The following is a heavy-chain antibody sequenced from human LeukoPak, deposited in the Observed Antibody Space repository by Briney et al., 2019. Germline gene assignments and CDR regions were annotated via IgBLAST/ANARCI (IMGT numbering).Heavy chain of an antibody. J-gene: IGHJ4*02. CDR3: ARDDSAVDY. CDR1: GFTFSSYS. V-gene: IGHV3-48*04. Sequence: GGSLRLSCAASGFTFSSYSMNWVRQAPGKGLEWVSYISSSGSTIYYADSVKGRFTISRDNAKNSLYLQMNSLRAEDTAVYYCARDDSAVDYWGQGTLVTVSS. CDR2: ISSSGSTI. D-gene: IGHD3-22*01.